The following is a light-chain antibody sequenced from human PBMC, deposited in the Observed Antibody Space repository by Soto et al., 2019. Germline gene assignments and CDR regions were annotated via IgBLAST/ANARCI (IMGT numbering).Light chain of an antibody. J-gene: IGLJ3*02. CDR3: SSYTASSSWV. V-gene: IGLV2-14*03. CDR2: DVS. Sequence: QSALTQPASVSGSPGQSITISCAGTGSGVGAYDYVSWYQHHPGRAPRLVISDVSDRPSGISNRFSGSKSGNTASLTISELQAEDEADYYCSSYTASSSWVFGGGTKVTVL. CDR1: GSGVGAYDY.